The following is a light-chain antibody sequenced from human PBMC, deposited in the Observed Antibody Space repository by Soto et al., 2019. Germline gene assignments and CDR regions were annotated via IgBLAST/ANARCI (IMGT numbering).Light chain of an antibody. CDR1: QGISRW. CDR3: QQADRRPFT. J-gene: IGKJ3*01. V-gene: IGKV1-12*01. CDR2: AAS. Sequence: DIQMTQSQSSVSASVGDRVTITCRASQGISRWLGWYQQKPGKAPKLLIYAASSLQSGVPSRFSGSASGTDFTLTISSLQPEDFASYYCQQADRRPFTFGPGTKVDIK.